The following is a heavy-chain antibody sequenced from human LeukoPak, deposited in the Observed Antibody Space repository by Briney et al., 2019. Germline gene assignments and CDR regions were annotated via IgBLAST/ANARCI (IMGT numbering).Heavy chain of an antibody. J-gene: IGHJ4*02. CDR3: ARIIVGATTSFDY. Sequence: PSETLSLTCAVYGGSFSGYYWSWIRQPPGKGLEWIGEINHSGSTNYNPSLKSRVTISVDTSQNQFSLQLTSVTAADTAVYYCARIIVGATTSFDYWGQGILVTVSS. CDR1: GGSFSGYY. CDR2: INHSGST. D-gene: IGHD1-26*01. V-gene: IGHV4-34*01.